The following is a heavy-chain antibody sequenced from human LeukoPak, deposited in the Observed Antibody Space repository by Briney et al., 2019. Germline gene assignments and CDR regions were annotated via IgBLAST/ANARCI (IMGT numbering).Heavy chain of an antibody. CDR1: GGTFSSYA. V-gene: IGHV1-69*13. CDR2: IIPIFGTA. D-gene: IGHD2-2*01. J-gene: IGHJ4*02. CDR3: AAVVPAVMGYFDY. Sequence: SVKVSCKASGGTFSSYAISWVRQAPGQGLEWMGGIIPIFGTANYAQKFQGRVTSTADESTSTAYMELSSLRSEDTAVYYCAAVVPAVMGYFDYWGQGTLVTVSS.